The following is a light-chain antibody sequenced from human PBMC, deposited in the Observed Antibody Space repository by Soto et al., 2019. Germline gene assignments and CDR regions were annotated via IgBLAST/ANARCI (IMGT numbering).Light chain of an antibody. V-gene: IGLV2-11*01. CDR2: DVS. CDR1: STDVGGYNY. J-gene: IGLJ1*01. Sequence: QSALTQPRSVSGSPGQSVTISCTGTSTDVGGYNYVSWYQQHPGKVPKLMLYDVSKRPSGVPDRFSGSKSGNTASLAISGLQDEDEVDDDCCSYAVRDTLYVFGRGTKLTVL. CDR3: CSYAVRDTLYV.